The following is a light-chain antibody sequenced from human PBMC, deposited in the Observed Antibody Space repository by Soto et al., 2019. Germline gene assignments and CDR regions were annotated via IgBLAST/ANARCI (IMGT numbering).Light chain of an antibody. J-gene: IGKJ5*01. V-gene: IGKV3-20*01. CDR2: GAF. Sequence: EIVLTQSPGTLSLSPGERATLSCRASQSVSNNYLAWYQHKPGQAPRLLMYGAFNRATGIPARFSGSGSGTDFTLEISRVETDDVGIYYCMQSTQLPPTFGQGTRLEIK. CDR1: QSVSNNY. CDR3: MQSTQLPPT.